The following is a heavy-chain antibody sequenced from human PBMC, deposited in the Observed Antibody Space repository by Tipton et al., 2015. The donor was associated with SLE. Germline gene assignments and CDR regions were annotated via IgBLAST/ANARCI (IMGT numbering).Heavy chain of an antibody. D-gene: IGHD5-24*01. CDR2: INHSGST. V-gene: IGHV4-39*07. Sequence: LSLTCTVSGGSISSSSYYWGWIRQPPGKGLEWIGEINHSGSTNYNPSLKSRVTISVDTSKNQFSLKLSSVTAADTAVYYCARGKLATSAFDIWGQGTMVTVSS. J-gene: IGHJ3*02. CDR1: GGSISSSSYY. CDR3: ARGKLATSAFDI.